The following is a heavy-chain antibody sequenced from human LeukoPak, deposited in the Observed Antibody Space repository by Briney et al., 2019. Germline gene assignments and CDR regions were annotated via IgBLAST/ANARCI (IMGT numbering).Heavy chain of an antibody. D-gene: IGHD2-15*01. J-gene: IGHJ4*02. CDR3: ARSEVVVEGYFDY. V-gene: IGHV1-2*02. CDR2: INPNSGGT. Sequence: GASVKVSCKASGYTFTGYYMHWVRQAPGQGLEWMGWINPNSGGTNYAQKFQGRVTMTRDTSISTAYMELSRLRSDDTAVYYRARSEVVVEGYFDYWGQGTLVTVSS. CDR1: GYTFTGYY.